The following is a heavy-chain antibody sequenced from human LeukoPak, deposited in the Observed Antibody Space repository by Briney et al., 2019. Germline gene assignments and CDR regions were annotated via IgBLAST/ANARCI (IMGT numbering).Heavy chain of an antibody. CDR3: AKPTPGTAPRPLDY. CDR2: IRYDGSNK. Sequence: PGGSLRLSCAASGFSFRSYGMHWVRQAPGKGLEWVAFIRYDGSNKYYADSVKGRFTISRDNSKNTLSLQMNSLRPEDSALYHCAKPTPGTAPRPLDYWGRGTLVTVSS. CDR1: GFSFRSYG. J-gene: IGHJ4*02. V-gene: IGHV3-30*02. D-gene: IGHD1-26*01.